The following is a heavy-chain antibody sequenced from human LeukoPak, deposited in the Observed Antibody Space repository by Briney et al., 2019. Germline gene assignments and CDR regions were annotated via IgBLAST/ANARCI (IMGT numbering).Heavy chain of an antibody. CDR2: FKANSGAT. Sequence: GASVKVSCKTSGYTFTGYHVHWVRQAPGQGLECMGWFKANSGATKYAQKFQGRVTMTRDTSIGTDYMELTSLISDDTAVYYCARDPIDGNYYFDYWGQGTLDTVAS. J-gene: IGHJ4*02. V-gene: IGHV1-2*02. CDR1: GYTFTGYH. CDR3: ARDPIDGNYYFDY. D-gene: IGHD5-24*01.